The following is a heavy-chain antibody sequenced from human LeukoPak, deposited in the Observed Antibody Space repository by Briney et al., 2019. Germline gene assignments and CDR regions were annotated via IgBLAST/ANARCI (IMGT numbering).Heavy chain of an antibody. CDR2: ISNSGGST. D-gene: IGHD2-2*03. V-gene: IGHV3-23*01. CDR1: AFTFSSYT. CDR3: AKDGYVSWAYQLSHFDY. J-gene: IGHJ4*02. Sequence: GGSLRLSCAASAFTFSSYTMSWVRQAPGKGLEWLSAISNSGGSTYYADSVKGRFTISRDNSKNTLYLQMNSLRAEDTAVYYCAKDGYVSWAYQLSHFDYWGQGTLVTVSS.